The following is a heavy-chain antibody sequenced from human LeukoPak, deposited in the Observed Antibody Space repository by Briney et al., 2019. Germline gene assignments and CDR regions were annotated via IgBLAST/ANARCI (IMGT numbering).Heavy chain of an antibody. V-gene: IGHV3-21*01. J-gene: IGHJ4*02. CDR2: ISSSSSYI. D-gene: IGHD3-9*01. CDR3: ARDVDVLGFLTGYYYFDY. Sequence: GGSLRLSCAASGFTFSSYSMNWVRQAPGKGPEWVSSISSSSSYIYYADSVKGRFTISRDNAKNSLYLQMNSLRAEDTAVYYCARDVDVLGFLTGYYYFDYWGQGTLVTVSS. CDR1: GFTFSSYS.